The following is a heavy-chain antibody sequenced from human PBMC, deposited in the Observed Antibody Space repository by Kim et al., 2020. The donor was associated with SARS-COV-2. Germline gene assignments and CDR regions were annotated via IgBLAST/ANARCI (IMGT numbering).Heavy chain of an antibody. CDR2: IYSGGST. D-gene: IGHD3-10*01. CDR3: AREPLYYGSGRRSYYYYYGMDV. J-gene: IGHJ6*02. V-gene: IGHV3-53*01. CDR1: GFTVSSNY. Sequence: GGSLRLSCAASGFTVSSNYMSWVRQAPGKGLEWVSVIYSGGSTYYADSVKGRFTISRDNSKNTLYLQMNSLRAEDTAVYYCAREPLYYGSGRRSYYYYYGMDVWGQGTTVTVSS.